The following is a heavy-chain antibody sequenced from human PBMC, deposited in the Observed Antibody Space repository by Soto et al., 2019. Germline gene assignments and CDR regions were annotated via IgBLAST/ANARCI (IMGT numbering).Heavy chain of an antibody. CDR2: VDHSGRT. J-gene: IGHJ4*02. CDR3: AKKGYYPSGKINLFDS. D-gene: IGHD3-10*01. CDR1: GYSINSDYY. V-gene: IGHV4-38-2*01. Sequence: TLSLTCAVSGYSINSDYYWGWIRQPPGKGLEWIGSVDHSGRTYYSPSLRSRLTIFIDTSKNQFSLRLTSVTAADTAMYFCAKKGYYPSGKINLFDSWGPGTLVTVSS.